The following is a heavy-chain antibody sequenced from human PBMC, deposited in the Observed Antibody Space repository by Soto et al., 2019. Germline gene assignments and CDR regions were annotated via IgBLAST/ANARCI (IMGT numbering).Heavy chain of an antibody. V-gene: IGHV3-74*01. CDR2: IHGDGSTA. Sequence: GGSLRLSCAVSGFTLSSYWMHWVRQTPGEGLVWVSRIHGDGSTASYADSVKGRFTISADSANSVLYLQMNSLIGEDTAVYYCARFSGFWSAIDYWGQGTLVTVSS. D-gene: IGHD3-3*01. J-gene: IGHJ4*02. CDR3: ARFSGFWSAIDY. CDR1: GFTLSSYW.